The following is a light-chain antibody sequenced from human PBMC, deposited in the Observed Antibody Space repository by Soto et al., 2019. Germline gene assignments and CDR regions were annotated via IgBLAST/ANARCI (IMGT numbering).Light chain of an antibody. CDR3: QQSYSTSWT. CDR2: AAS. CDR1: QSFSSW. J-gene: IGKJ1*01. Sequence: DIQLTPSPSTLSASVGDRVTITCRASQSFSSWLAWYQQKPGKAPKLLIYAASSLQSGVPSRFSGSGSGTDFTLTISSLQPEDFTTYYCQQSYSTSWTFGQGTKVDIK. V-gene: IGKV1-39*01.